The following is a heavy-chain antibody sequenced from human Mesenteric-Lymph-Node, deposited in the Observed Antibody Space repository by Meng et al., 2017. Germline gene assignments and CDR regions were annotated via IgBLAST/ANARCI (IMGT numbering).Heavy chain of an antibody. Sequence: CAILGDSVPSNSAAWNWIRQSPSRGLEWLGRTYYRSKWYNDYAVSVKSRIAINPDTSKNQFSLQLNSVTPEDTAVYYCARVGYDSSGPRDYWGQGTLVTVSS. D-gene: IGHD3-22*01. CDR3: ARVGYDSSGPRDY. V-gene: IGHV6-1*01. J-gene: IGHJ4*02. CDR1: GDSVPSNSAA. CDR2: TYYRSKWYN.